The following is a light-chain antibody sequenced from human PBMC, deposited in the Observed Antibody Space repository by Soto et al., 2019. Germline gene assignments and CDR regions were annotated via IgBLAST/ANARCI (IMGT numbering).Light chain of an antibody. J-gene: IGKJ5*01. CDR2: DAS. CDR3: QQYDTYPLT. V-gene: IGKV1-5*01. Sequence: DIQMSQSPSTLSASVGDRVTITCRASQSISSWLAWYQQKPGKAPKLLIYDASSLESGVPSRFSGSGSGTEFTLTISSLQPDDFATYYCQQYDTYPLTFGQGTRLEIK. CDR1: QSISSW.